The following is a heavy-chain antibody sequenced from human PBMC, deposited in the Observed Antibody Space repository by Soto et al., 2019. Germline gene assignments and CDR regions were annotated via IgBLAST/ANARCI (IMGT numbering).Heavy chain of an antibody. J-gene: IGHJ4*02. CDR2: IYYSGST. Sequence: SETLSLTCTVSGGSISSYYWSWIRQPPGKGLEWIGYIYYSGSTSYNPSLKSRVTISVDTSKNQFSLKLSSVTAADTTVYYCARMSVGANTGDYWGQGTLVTVS. D-gene: IGHD1-26*01. CDR1: GGSISSYY. CDR3: ARMSVGANTGDY. V-gene: IGHV4-59*01.